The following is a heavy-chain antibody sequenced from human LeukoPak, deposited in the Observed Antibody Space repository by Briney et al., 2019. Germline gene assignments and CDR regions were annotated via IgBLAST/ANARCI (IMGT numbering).Heavy chain of an antibody. CDR3: ARDNSVGETAWWFDP. J-gene: IGHJ5*02. D-gene: IGHD1-26*01. CDR2: INPNSGGT. Sequence: ASVKVSCKASGYTFTGYYMHWVRQAPGQGLEWMGRINPNSGGTNYAQKFQGRVTMTRDTSISTAYMELTSLTSDDTAMYYCARDNSVGETAWWFDPWGQGTLVTVSS. V-gene: IGHV1-2*02. CDR1: GYTFTGYY.